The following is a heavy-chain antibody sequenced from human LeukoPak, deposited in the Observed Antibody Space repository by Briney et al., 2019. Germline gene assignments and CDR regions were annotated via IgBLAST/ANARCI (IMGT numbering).Heavy chain of an antibody. V-gene: IGHV3-48*03. J-gene: IGHJ6*04. D-gene: IGHD3-10*02. Sequence: GGSLRLSCAASGFTFSSYEINWVRQAPGNGLEWVSYITTSGSTKYYADSVKGRFTISRDNAKNSLYLQMNSLRAEDTAVYYCAELGITMIGGVWGKGTTVTISS. CDR2: ITTSGSTK. CDR3: AELGITMIGGV. CDR1: GFTFSSYE.